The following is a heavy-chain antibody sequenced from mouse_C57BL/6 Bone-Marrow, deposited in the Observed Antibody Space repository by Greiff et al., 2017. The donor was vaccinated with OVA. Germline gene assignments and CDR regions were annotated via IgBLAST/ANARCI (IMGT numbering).Heavy chain of an antibody. CDR3: ARREKLRPFAY. V-gene: IGHV1-80*01. CDR2: IYPGDGDT. Sequence: VQVVESGAELVKPGASVKISCKASGYAFSSYWVNWVKQRPGKGLEWIGQIYPGDGDTNYNGKFKGKATLTADKSSSTAYMQLSSLTSEDSAVYYCARREKLRPFAYWGQGTLVTVSA. J-gene: IGHJ3*01. D-gene: IGHD3-2*02. CDR1: GYAFSSYW.